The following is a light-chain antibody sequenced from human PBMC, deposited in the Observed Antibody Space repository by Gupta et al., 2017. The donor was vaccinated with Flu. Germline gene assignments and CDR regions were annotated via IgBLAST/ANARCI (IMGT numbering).Light chain of an antibody. CDR1: QSISNN. J-gene: IGKJ1*01. CDR3: QHYSDRPART. V-gene: IGKV3-15*01. CDR2: NSY. Sequence: EIMLTQSPATLSVSLGERVTVSCRASQSISNNLAWYQQKPGQPPRLLIYNSYTRDTDIPARFSGGGSGTDXTLTIDXLRSEDIAVYYCQHYSDRPARTFGXGTKVDIK.